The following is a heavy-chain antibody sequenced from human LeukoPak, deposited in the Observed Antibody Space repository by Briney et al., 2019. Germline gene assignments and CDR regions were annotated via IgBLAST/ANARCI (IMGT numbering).Heavy chain of an antibody. CDR1: GGSISSSSYY. D-gene: IGHD1-26*01. J-gene: IGHJ5*02. Sequence: SETLSLTCTVSGGSISSSSYYWGWIRQPPGKGLEWIGSIYHSGSTYYNPSLKSRVTISVDTSKNQFSLKLSSVTAADTAVYYCAREAPRGGSFFDPWGQGTLVTVSS. V-gene: IGHV4-39*02. CDR3: AREAPRGGSFFDP. CDR2: IYHSGST.